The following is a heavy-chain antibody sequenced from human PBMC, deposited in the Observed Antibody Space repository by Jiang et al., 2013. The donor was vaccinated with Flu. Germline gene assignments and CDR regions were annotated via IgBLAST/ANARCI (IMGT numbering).Heavy chain of an antibody. J-gene: IGHJ4*02. Sequence: SLSCTGSGFTFGDYGLSWFRQASREGAWSGSVSIGSKLYGARRAYAASVRGRFTISRDDSKSVAYLQMNSLKTEDTALYYCSRDLVRDVIVIPSGYCDYWGQGALVTVSS. V-gene: IGHV3-49*03. CDR2: IGSKLYGARR. D-gene: IGHD2-2*01. CDR3: SRDLVRDVIVIPSGYCDY. CDR1: GFTFGDYG.